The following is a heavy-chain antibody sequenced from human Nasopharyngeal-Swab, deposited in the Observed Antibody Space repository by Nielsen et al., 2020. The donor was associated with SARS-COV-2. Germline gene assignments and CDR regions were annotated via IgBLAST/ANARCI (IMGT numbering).Heavy chain of an antibody. CDR1: GGSIISGGYY. V-gene: IGHV4-31*03. CDR2: IYYSGST. CDR3: ARVLTRNLVVALVLDAFDI. J-gene: IGHJ3*02. D-gene: IGHD2-15*01. Sequence: SETLSLTCTVSGGSIISGGYYWSWIRQHPGKGLEWIGYIYYSGSTYYNPSLKSRVTISVDTSKNQFSLKLSSVTAADTAVYYCARVLTRNLVVALVLDAFDIWGQGTMVTVSS.